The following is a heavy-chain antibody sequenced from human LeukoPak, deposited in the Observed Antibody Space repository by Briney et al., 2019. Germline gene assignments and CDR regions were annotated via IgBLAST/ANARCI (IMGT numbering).Heavy chain of an antibody. J-gene: IGHJ4*02. CDR1: GGSFSGYY. CDR2: INHSGST. Sequence: PSETLSLTCAVYGGSFSGYYWSWIRQPPGKGLEWIGEINHSGSTNYNPSLKSRVAISVDTSKNQFSLKLSSVSAADTAVYHCARGGGEWYIDYWGQGTLVTVSS. D-gene: IGHD3-3*01. V-gene: IGHV4-34*01. CDR3: ARGGGEWYIDY.